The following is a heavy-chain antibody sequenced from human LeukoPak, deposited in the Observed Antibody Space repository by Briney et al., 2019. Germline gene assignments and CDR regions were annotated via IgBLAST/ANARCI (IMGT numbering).Heavy chain of an antibody. V-gene: IGHV3-21*01. D-gene: IGHD3-16*02. CDR3: ASEIMITFGRVIATDY. J-gene: IGHJ4*02. CDR1: GFTFSSYS. CDR2: ISSSSYI. Sequence: GGSLRLSCAASGFTFSSYSMNWVRQAPGKGLEWVSSISSSSYIYYADSVKGRFTISRDNAKNSLYLQMNSLRAEDTAVYYCASEIMITFGRVIATDYWGQGTLVTVSS.